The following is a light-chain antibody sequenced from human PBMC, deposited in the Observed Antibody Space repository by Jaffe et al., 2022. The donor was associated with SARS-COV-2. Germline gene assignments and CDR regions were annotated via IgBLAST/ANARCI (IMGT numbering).Light chain of an antibody. V-gene: IGKV3-20*01. CDR1: QSFSSNF. CDR2: GAS. J-gene: IGKJ4*01. CDR3: QQFASSPLT. Sequence: EIVLTQSPGTLSLSPGERATLSCRASQSFSSNFLAWYQQKPGQAPRLLIYGASSRAAGIPDRFSGSGSGPDFTLTISRLEPEDFAVYYCQQFASSPLTFGGGTKVGIK.